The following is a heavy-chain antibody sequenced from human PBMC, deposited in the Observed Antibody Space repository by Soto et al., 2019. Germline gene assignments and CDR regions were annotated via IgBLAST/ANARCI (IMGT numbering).Heavy chain of an antibody. CDR3: ARASTLTGHCGSVSCPRMDG. D-gene: IGHD2-2*01. V-gene: IGHV1-69*06. Sequence: QVQLVQSGAEVKKPGSPVKVSCKASGGTFSSYALSRVRQAPGQGLEWMGGILPIFGTANYARKFQGRVTITADRSTSTAYMELSSLRSEDTAVYYCARASTLTGHCGSVSCPRMDGWGQGTTVTVSS. J-gene: IGHJ6*02. CDR2: ILPIFGTA. CDR1: GGTFSSYA.